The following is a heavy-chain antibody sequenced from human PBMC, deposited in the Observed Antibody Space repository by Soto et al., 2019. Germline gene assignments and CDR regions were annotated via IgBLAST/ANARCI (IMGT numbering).Heavy chain of an antibody. V-gene: IGHV4-31*03. D-gene: IGHD2-21*02. Sequence: SETLSLTCTVSGASIKNSDGYYWSWLRQRPGKGLEWIGFIYQSGSTDYNPSLRDRVTMSVDTSMNQFSLKLTSVTAADTAVYYCARDFSCDGDFNGYFAHWGQGTLVTLS. J-gene: IGHJ4*02. CDR3: ARDFSCDGDFNGYFAH. CDR2: IYQSGST. CDR1: GASIKNSDGYY.